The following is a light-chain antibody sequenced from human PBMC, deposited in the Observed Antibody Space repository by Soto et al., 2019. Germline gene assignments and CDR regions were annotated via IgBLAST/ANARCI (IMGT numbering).Light chain of an antibody. Sequence: DIQMTQSPSSLSASVGDSITITCRASQRISNFLNWYQHKPGKAPRLLIYGASTLQSGVPSRFSGSRSGTDFTLTIGNLQPEDFATYYCQQTFNTPWTFGQGTKVEIK. CDR1: QRISNF. CDR3: QQTFNTPWT. V-gene: IGKV1-39*01. J-gene: IGKJ1*01. CDR2: GAS.